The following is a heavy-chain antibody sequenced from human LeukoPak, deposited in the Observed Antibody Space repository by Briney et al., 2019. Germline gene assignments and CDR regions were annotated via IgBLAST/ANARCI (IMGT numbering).Heavy chain of an antibody. D-gene: IGHD1-1*01. V-gene: IGHV4-39*06. J-gene: IGHJ4*02. CDR2: IYYTGIT. CDR3: ARVGMGTTGGRLFDF. Sequence: SETLSLTCTVSGDSINSRSYYWGWIRQPPGKGLEWIGSIYYTGITYYNPSLKSRVTISINTSKNQFPLKLSSVTAADTAIYYCARVGMGTTGGRLFDFWGQGTLVTVSS. CDR1: GDSINSRSYY.